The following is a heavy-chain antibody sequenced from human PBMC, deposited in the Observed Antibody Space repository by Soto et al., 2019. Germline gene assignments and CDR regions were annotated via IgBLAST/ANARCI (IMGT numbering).Heavy chain of an antibody. Sequence: SETLSLTCTVSGGSISSGDYYWSWILQPPGKGLEWIGYIYYSGSTYYNPSLKSRVTISVDTSKNQFSLKLSSVTAADTAVYYCARDRLGVVASYYYYYGMDVWGQGTTVTVSS. CDR3: ARDRLGVVASYYYYYGMDV. CDR1: GGSISSGDYY. D-gene: IGHD5-12*01. V-gene: IGHV4-30-4*01. CDR2: IYYSGST. J-gene: IGHJ6*02.